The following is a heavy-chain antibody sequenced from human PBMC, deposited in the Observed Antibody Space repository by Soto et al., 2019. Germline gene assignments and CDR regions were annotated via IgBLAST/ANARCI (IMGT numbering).Heavy chain of an antibody. D-gene: IGHD2-15*01. J-gene: IGHJ4*02. Sequence: GGSLRLSCAASGFTFSSYAMSWVRQAPGKGLEWVSAISGSGGSTYYADSVKGRFTIPRDNSKNTLYLQMNSLRAEDTAVYYCAKLRTRGYCSGGSCYFDYWGQGTLVTVSS. CDR1: GFTFSSYA. V-gene: IGHV3-23*01. CDR2: ISGSGGST. CDR3: AKLRTRGYCSGGSCYFDY.